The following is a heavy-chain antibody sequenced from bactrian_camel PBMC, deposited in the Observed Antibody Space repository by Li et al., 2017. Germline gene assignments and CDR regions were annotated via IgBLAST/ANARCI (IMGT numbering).Heavy chain of an antibody. CDR3: VYGGNVYSY. CDR1: GFTFSTYA. Sequence: VQLVESGGGSVQVGGSLRLSCATSGFTFSTYAMSWVRQAPGKGLEWVSAINSGGSSTYYADSVKGRFTISRANDENTLYLQLNSLKTEDTAMYSCVYGGNVYSYWGQGTQVTVS. J-gene: IGHJ4*01. CDR2: INSGGSST. D-gene: IGHD6*01. V-gene: IGHV3S40*01.